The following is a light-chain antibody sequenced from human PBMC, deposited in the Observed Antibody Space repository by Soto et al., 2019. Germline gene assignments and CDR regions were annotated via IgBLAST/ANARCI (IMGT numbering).Light chain of an antibody. J-gene: IGKJ1*01. CDR1: QSISSY. CDR3: QQSYSYFRT. V-gene: IGKV1-39*01. CDR2: AAS. Sequence: DIQMTQSPSSLSASVGDRVTITCRASQSISSYLNWYQQKPGRAPKLLIYAASILQSGVPTRFSGSGSGTDFTLTISSLHPEDFATYYCQQSYSYFRTFGQGTKVDIK.